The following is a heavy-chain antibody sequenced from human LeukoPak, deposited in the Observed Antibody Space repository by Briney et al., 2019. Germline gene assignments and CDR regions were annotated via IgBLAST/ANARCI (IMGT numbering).Heavy chain of an antibody. CDR2: IYYSGST. D-gene: IGHD3-3*01. CDR1: GGSISSYY. CDR3: ARVEGQITIFGVVIVGGMDV. J-gene: IGHJ6*02. Sequence: SETLSLTCTVSGGSISSYYWSWIRQPPGKGPEWIGYIYYSGSTNYNPSLKSRVTISVDTSKNQFSLKLSSVTAADTAVYYCARVEGQITIFGVVIVGGMDVWGQGTTVTVSS. V-gene: IGHV4-59*01.